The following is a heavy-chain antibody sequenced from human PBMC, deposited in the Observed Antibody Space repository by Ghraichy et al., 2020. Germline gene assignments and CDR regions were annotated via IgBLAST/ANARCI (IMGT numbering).Heavy chain of an antibody. CDR3: ARGDYYFGIDV. CDR2: INNDGSNT. J-gene: IGHJ6*02. Sequence: LNISCAASGFTIDSHWMHWVRQVPGKGLVWVSGINNDGSNTDYADFVTGRFAISRDNSNNTVELQMNSLRVDDSAVYYCARGDYYFGIDVWGQGTTVTVSS. CDR1: GFTIDSHW. V-gene: IGHV3-74*01.